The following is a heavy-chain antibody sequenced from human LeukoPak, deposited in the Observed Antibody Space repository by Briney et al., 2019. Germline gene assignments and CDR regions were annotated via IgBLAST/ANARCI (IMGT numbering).Heavy chain of an antibody. D-gene: IGHD3-3*01. CDR3: ARETYDFWSGYKGSYYYGMDV. V-gene: IGHV1-69*04. Sequence: SVKVSCKASGGTFSSYAISWVRQAPGQGLEWMGRIIPILGIANYAQKFQGRVTITADKSTSTAYMELSSLRSEDTAVYYCARETYDFWSGYKGSYYYGMDVWGQGTTITVSS. J-gene: IGHJ6*02. CDR1: GGTFSSYA. CDR2: IIPILGIA.